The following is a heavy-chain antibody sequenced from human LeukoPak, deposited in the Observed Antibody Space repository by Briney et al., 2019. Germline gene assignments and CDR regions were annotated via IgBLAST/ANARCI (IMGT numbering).Heavy chain of an antibody. CDR3: ARELIGSGSYLATFDY. J-gene: IGHJ4*02. V-gene: IGHV1-69*04. Sequence: SVKVSCKASGGTFSSYAISWVRQAPGQGLEWMGRIIPIPGIANYAQKFQGRVTITADKSTSTAYMELSSLRSEDTAVYYCARELIGSGSYLATFDYWGQGTLVTVSS. CDR2: IIPIPGIA. CDR1: GGTFSSYA. D-gene: IGHD1-26*01.